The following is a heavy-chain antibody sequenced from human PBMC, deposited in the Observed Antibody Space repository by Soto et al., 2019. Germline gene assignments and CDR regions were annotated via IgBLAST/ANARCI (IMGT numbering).Heavy chain of an antibody. J-gene: IGHJ4*02. CDR3: ATRLYHSRGYYYVPY. CDR2: IDYLGRT. Sequence: QLQLQASGPGLVKPSETLSLTCTVSAGSISSSSYFSGWIRQPPGKGLEWIGTIDYLGRTSYNPSLMSRVTISVDTSKIQFSLTLSSVTAADTAVYYCATRLYHSRGYYYVPYWGQGTLVTVSS. D-gene: IGHD3-22*01. V-gene: IGHV4-39*01. CDR1: AGSISSSSYF.